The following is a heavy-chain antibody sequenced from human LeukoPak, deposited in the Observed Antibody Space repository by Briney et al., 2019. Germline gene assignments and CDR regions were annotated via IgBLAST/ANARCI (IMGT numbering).Heavy chain of an antibody. J-gene: IGHJ4*02. CDR2: IKPDGSER. D-gene: IGHD3-22*01. Sequence: GGSLRLSCAASGFTFSSYAMSWVRQAPGKGLEWVGNIKPDGSERNYVDSVKGRFTISRDNAKKSLYLQMSGLRAEDTAVYYCARDWGAYYHFFDYWGQGTLVTVSS. V-gene: IGHV3-7*01. CDR1: GFTFSSYA. CDR3: ARDWGAYYHFFDY.